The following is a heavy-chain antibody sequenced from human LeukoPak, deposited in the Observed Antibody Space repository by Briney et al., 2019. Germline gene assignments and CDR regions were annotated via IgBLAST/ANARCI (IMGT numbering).Heavy chain of an antibody. J-gene: IGHJ3*02. D-gene: IGHD3-10*01. Sequence: GGSLRLSCAASGFTFSSYAMSWVRQAPGKGLEWVSAISGSGGSTYYADSVKGRFTISRDNSKNTLYLQMNSLRAEDTAVYYCAKGSPFMVRGVIITGVHDAFDIWGQGTMVTVSS. V-gene: IGHV3-23*01. CDR3: AKGSPFMVRGVIITGVHDAFDI. CDR1: GFTFSSYA. CDR2: ISGSGGST.